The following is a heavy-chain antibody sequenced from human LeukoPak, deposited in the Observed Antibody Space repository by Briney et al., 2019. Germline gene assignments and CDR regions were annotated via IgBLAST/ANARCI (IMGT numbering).Heavy chain of an antibody. Sequence: GGSLRLSCAASGFTFDDYAMHLVRQAPGKGLEWVSGISWNSGSIGYADSVKGRFTISRDNAKNSLYLQMNSLRAEDTALYYCAEDDHYSSDWYFGYWGQGTLVTVSS. J-gene: IGHJ4*02. CDR2: ISWNSGSI. V-gene: IGHV3-9*01. CDR3: AEDDHYSSDWYFGY. CDR1: GFTFDDYA. D-gene: IGHD6-19*01.